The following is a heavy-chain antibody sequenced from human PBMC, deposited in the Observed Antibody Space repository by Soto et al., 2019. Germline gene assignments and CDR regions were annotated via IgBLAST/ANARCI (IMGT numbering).Heavy chain of an antibody. D-gene: IGHD3-10*01. CDR2: INAGNGNT. CDR1: GYTFTSYA. CDR3: ARGGRGELLSY. J-gene: IGHJ4*02. V-gene: IGHV1-3*01. Sequence: QVQLVQSGAEVKKPGASVKVSCKASGYTFTSYAMHWVRQAPGQRLEWMGWINAGNGNTKYSQKFQGRVTITRDTSASTADMELSSLRSEDTAVYYCARGGRGELLSYWGQGTLGTVSS.